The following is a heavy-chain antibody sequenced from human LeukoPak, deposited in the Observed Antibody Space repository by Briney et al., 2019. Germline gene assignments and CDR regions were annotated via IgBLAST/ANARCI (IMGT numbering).Heavy chain of an antibody. D-gene: IGHD3-9*01. V-gene: IGHV1-2*02. Sequence: GASVKVSCKASGYTFTGYYMHWVRQAPGQGLEWMGWINPNSGGTNYAQKFQGRVTMTRDTSISTAYMELSRLRSDDTAVYYCARVPGRNVLRYLEAISNWFDPWGQGTLVTVSP. J-gene: IGHJ5*02. CDR2: INPNSGGT. CDR3: ARVPGRNVLRYLEAISNWFDP. CDR1: GYTFTGYY.